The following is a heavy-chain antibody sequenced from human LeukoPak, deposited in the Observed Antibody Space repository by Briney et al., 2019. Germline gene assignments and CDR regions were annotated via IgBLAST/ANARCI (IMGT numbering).Heavy chain of an antibody. V-gene: IGHV3-7*01. CDR1: GFTFSSNW. J-gene: IGHJ4*02. CDR3: ARDSSGYPAAYYFDY. Sequence: GGSLRLSCAASGFTFSSNWMNWVRQAPGKGLEWVANIKEDGSEKYYVDSVKGRFTISRDNVKNPLYLQMNSLRAEDTAVYYCARDSSGYPAAYYFDYWGQGTLVTVSS. CDR2: IKEDGSEK. D-gene: IGHD3-22*01.